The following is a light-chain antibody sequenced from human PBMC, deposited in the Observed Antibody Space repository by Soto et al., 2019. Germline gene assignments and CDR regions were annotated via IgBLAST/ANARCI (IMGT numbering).Light chain of an antibody. CDR3: QQYAIPPMS. CDR2: KAS. CDR1: QSVTTW. J-gene: IGKJ5*01. Sequence: DIQMTQSPSTLSASVGDRVTITCRASQSVTTWLAWYQQKPGKAPKLLIYKASNLESGLPSRFTGSGSGTEFTLTISSLQSDDSATYFCQQYAIPPMSFGQGTRLEIK. V-gene: IGKV1-5*03.